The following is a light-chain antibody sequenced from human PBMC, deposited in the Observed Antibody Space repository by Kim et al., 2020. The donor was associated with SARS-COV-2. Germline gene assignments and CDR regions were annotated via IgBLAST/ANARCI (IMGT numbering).Light chain of an antibody. CDR3: QKYKSDPWT. CDR1: QDINNY. Sequence: DIQMTQSPSSLSASVGDRVTITCRASQDINNYLAWYQQKPGTDPKLLIYGVSTLQSGVPSRFSGSGSAPDFTLTITSLQPEDVATYYCQKYKSDPWTFGQGKKVDIK. CDR2: GVS. V-gene: IGKV1-27*01. J-gene: IGKJ1*01.